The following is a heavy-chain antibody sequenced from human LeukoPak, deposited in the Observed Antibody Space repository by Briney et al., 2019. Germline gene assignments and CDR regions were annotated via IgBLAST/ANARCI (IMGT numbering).Heavy chain of an antibody. CDR1: GGTFSSYA. J-gene: IGHJ5*02. D-gene: IGHD4-17*01. V-gene: IGHV1-69*13. CDR3: ARSEDDYGDYRWFDP. Sequence: SVKVSCKASGGTFSSYAISWVRQPPGQGHEWMGGIIPIFGTANYAQKFQGRVTITADESTSTAYMELSSLRSEDTAVYYCARSEDDYGDYRWFDPWGQGTLVTVSS. CDR2: IIPIFGTA.